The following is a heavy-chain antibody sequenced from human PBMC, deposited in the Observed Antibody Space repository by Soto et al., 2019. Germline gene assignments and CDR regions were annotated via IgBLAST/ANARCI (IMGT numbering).Heavy chain of an antibody. V-gene: IGHV3-23*01. J-gene: IGHJ4*02. CDR2: ISGSGGST. D-gene: IGHD5-18*01. CDR3: AKGGADTAMVTDCFDY. CDR1: GFTFSSYA. Sequence: EVQLLESGGGLVQPGGSLRLSCAASGFTFSSYAMSWVRQAPGKGLEWVSAISGSGGSTYYADSVKGRFTISRDNSKNTLYLQMNNLRAEDTAVYYCAKGGADTAMVTDCFDYWGQGTLVTVSS.